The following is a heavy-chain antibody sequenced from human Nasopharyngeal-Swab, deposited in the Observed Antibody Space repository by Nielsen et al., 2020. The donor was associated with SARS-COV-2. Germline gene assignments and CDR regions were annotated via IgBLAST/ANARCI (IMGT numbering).Heavy chain of an antibody. J-gene: IGHJ6*02. Sequence: SETLSLTCTVSGRSISSSSSYWGWIRQPPGKGLEWVGSIYYSGSTYYNPSLKSRVTISVDTSKNQFSLKLSSVTAADTAVYYCARERSYYYGSGYGMDVWGQGTTVTVSS. D-gene: IGHD3-10*01. CDR3: ARERSYYYGSGYGMDV. CDR2: IYYSGST. V-gene: IGHV4-39*07. CDR1: GRSISSSSSY.